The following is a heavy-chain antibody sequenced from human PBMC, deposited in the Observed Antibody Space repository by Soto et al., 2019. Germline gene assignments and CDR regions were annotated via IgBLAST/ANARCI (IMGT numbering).Heavy chain of an antibody. CDR2: ISYDGSNK. CDR1: GFTFSSYA. V-gene: IGHV3-30-3*01. J-gene: IGHJ4*02. D-gene: IGHD6-19*01. Sequence: GGSLRLSCAASGFTFSSYAMHWVRQAPGKGLEWVAVISYDGSNKYYADSVKGRFTISRDNSKNTLYLQMNSLRAEDTAVYYCARAAWYSSGWYPYWGQGTLVTGSS. CDR3: ARAAWYSSGWYPY.